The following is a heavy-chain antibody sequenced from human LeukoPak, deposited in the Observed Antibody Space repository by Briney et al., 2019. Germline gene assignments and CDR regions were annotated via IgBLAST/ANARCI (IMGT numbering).Heavy chain of an antibody. CDR3: ARPLMYYYGSETYFWFDP. D-gene: IGHD3-10*01. CDR1: GFTFSNYA. V-gene: IGHV3-30*04. Sequence: GGSLRLSCAVSGFTFSNYAMQWVRQAPGKGLEWMSVISYDGSNKFFAESVKGRFTISRDNSKNTLYLQMNSLRAEDTAVYYCARPLMYYYGSETYFWFDPWGQGTLVTVSS. J-gene: IGHJ5*02. CDR2: ISYDGSNK.